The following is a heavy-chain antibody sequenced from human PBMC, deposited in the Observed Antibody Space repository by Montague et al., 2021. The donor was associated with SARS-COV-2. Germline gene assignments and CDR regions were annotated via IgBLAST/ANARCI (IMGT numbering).Heavy chain of an antibody. CDR2: IYSSGNA. CDR3: ARGDHPQSASWYFFDT. D-gene: IGHD6-13*01. V-gene: IGHV4-4*07. Sequence: SETLSLTCTVSGGSINYYYWHWLRQSAAKGLEWIGRIYSSGNANYSPSLKSRVTMSVDTSQNQFSLKLNSLTAADTAVYYCARGDHPQSASWYFFDTRGQGALVTVSS. CDR1: GGSINYYY. J-gene: IGHJ4*02.